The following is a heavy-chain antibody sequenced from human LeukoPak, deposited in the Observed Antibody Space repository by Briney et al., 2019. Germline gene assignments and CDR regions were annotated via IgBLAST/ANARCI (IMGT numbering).Heavy chain of an antibody. CDR2: IIPMLDTS. D-gene: IGHD3-22*01. CDR1: GGTFTSSS. V-gene: IGHV1-69*10. Sequence: ASVKVSCKASGGTFTSSSVTWVRQAPGQGLEWMGGIIPMLDTSNYAQIFQGRVTITADKSTSTVYMELSSLRSKDTAVYYCARDPGNNYYYFDLWGRGTLVTVSS. CDR3: ARDPGNNYYYFDL. J-gene: IGHJ2*01.